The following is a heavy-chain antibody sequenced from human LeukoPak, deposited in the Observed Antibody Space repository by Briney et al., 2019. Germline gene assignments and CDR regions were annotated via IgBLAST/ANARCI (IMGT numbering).Heavy chain of an antibody. Sequence: PGGSLRLSCTASGVTLSNYAMHWVRRPPGRGLGWVAVISFDGTNKYYGDSVEGRFSVSRDNSKNTLYLQMDSLRPDDTAIYYCATDYGDYEPIDYWGQGTLVTVSS. CDR3: ATDYGDYEPIDY. V-gene: IGHV3-30*04. CDR2: ISFDGTNK. J-gene: IGHJ4*02. D-gene: IGHD4-17*01. CDR1: GVTLSNYA.